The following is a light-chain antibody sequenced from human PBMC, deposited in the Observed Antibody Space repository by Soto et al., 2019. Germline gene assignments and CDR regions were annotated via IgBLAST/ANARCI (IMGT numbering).Light chain of an antibody. CDR2: GAS. V-gene: IGKV3-20*01. J-gene: IGKJ5*01. CDR3: QQYGSSPMT. Sequence: EIVMTQSPATLSVVPGEIATLYFSASQSVSSSYLAWYQQKPGQAPRLLIYGASSRPTGIPDRFSGSGSGTDFTLTISRLEPEDFAVYYCQQYGSSPMTFGQGTRLEIK. CDR1: QSVSSSY.